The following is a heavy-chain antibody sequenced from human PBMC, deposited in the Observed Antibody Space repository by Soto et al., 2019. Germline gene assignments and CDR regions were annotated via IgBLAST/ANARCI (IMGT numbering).Heavy chain of an antibody. Sequence: GASVKVSCKASGYTSTSYAMHWVRQAPGQRLEWMGWINAGNGNTKYSQKFQGRVTITRDTSASTAYMELSSLRSEDTAVYYCARAQSIAVAGYDYWGQGTLVTVSS. CDR3: ARAQSIAVAGYDY. V-gene: IGHV1-3*01. J-gene: IGHJ4*02. CDR1: GYTSTSYA. D-gene: IGHD6-19*01. CDR2: INAGNGNT.